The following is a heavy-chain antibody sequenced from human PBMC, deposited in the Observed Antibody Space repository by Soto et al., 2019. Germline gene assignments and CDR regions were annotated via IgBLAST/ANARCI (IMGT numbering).Heavy chain of an antibody. CDR1: GGSVSSGTYH. V-gene: IGHV4-39*01. CDR3: ARHPVYATGWQIDF. D-gene: IGHD2-2*01. J-gene: IGHJ4*02. Sequence: SETLSLTCAVSGGSVSSGTYHWGWIRQPPGRGLEWLGRIHKSGTTYYNAALKSRLSVSMDTSKNQFSLKLSSVTATDTAVYFCARHPVYATGWQIDFWGQGALVTVSS. CDR2: IHKSGTT.